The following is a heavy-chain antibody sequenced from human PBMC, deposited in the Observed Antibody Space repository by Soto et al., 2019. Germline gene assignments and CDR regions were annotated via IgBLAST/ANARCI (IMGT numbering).Heavy chain of an antibody. J-gene: IGHJ4*02. V-gene: IGHV3-13*01. CDR1: GFTFSSYD. CDR2: IGTAGDT. D-gene: IGHD3-10*01. Sequence: EVQLVESGGGLVQPGGSLGLSCAASGFTFSSYDMHWVRQATGKGLEWVSAIGTAGDTYYPGSVKGRFTISRENAKNSLYLQMNSLRAEDTAVYYCARGYGSGSSLYYFDYWGQGTLVTVSS. CDR3: ARGYGSGSSLYYFDY.